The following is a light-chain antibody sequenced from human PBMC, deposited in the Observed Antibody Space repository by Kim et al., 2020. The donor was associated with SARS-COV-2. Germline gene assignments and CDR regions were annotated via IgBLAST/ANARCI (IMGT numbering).Light chain of an antibody. Sequence: PEQTAKITCSGDELSKTFAYWYQQKSGQAPVLVIYKDSEKPSGIPEQFSGSSSGTTVTFTISGVQAEDEADYYCQSADSSGTYWVFGGGTQLTVL. J-gene: IGLJ3*02. V-gene: IGLV3-25*03. CDR2: KDS. CDR1: ELSKTF. CDR3: QSADSSGTYWV.